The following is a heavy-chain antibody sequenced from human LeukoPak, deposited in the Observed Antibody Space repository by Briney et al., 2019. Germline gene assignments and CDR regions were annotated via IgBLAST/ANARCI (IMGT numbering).Heavy chain of an antibody. D-gene: IGHD3-3*01. V-gene: IGHV4-34*01. Sequence: SETLSLTCAVYGGSFSGYYWSWIRQPPGKGLEWIGEINHSGSTNYNPSLKSRVTISVDTSKNQFSLKLSSVTAADTAVYYCARGRTYYDFWSGYYTGLDYWGQGTLVTVSS. J-gene: IGHJ4*02. CDR3: ARGRTYYDFWSGYYTGLDY. CDR2: INHSGST. CDR1: GGSFSGYY.